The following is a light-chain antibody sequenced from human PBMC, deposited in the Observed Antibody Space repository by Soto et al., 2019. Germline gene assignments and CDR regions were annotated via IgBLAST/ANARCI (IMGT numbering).Light chain of an antibody. J-gene: IGKJ1*01. CDR2: GAS. CDR1: QSVSSN. V-gene: IGKV3-15*01. Sequence: EIWMTQYPATLSGSPGERATLSCRASQSVSSNLAWYQQTPGQAPRLLIYGASTRATGVPPTLSGSASGTELTITISSMKYEDFKVYYCQQYNKSPLTFGQGTKVDIK. CDR3: QQYNKSPLT.